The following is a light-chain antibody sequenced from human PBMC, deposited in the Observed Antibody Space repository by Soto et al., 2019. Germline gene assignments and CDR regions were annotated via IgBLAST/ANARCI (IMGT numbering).Light chain of an antibody. J-gene: IGLJ2*01. Sequence: QSVLTQPASVSGSPGQSITISCTGSSSDVGGYDHVSWYQQHPGKAPKIMIYDVSNRPSGVSNRFSGSKSVNMASLTISGLQAEDEADYYCSSYTSSSTLVFGGGTKLTVL. CDR2: DVS. V-gene: IGLV2-14*01. CDR3: SSYTSSSTLV. CDR1: SSDVGGYDH.